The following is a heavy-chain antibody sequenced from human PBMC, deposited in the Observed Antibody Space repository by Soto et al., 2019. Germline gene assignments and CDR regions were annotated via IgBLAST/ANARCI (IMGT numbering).Heavy chain of an antibody. J-gene: IGHJ4*02. V-gene: IGHV3-33*01. CDR1: GFTFSSYG. CDR3: ARDDDVWGSYPKYYFDY. CDR2: IWYDGSNK. Sequence: GGSLRLSCAASGFTFSSYGMHWVRQAPGKGLEWVAVIWYDGSNKYYADSVKGRFTISRDNSKNTLYLQMNSLRAEDTAVYYCARDDDVWGSYPKYYFDYWGQGTLVTVSS. D-gene: IGHD3-16*02.